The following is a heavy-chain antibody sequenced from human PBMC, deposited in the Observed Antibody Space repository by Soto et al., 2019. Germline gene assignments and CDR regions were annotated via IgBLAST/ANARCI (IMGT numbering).Heavy chain of an antibody. CDR3: ARGISKYSSWYEPHTWFDA. Sequence: QVQLQESGPGLVKPSQTLSLTCNVSGGPINSPDYYWSWIRPSPGKGLEWIGYLYFNGGTQYNPSLRTTVSMSVDPSKKHVSLKMRSVTAADTAVYYCARGISKYSSWYEPHTWFDAWGQGALVTVSS. V-gene: IGHV4-30-4*01. CDR1: GGPINSPDYY. J-gene: IGHJ5*02. CDR2: LYFNGGT. D-gene: IGHD6-13*01.